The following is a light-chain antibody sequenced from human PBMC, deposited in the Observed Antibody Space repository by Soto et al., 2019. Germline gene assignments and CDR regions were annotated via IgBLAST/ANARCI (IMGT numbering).Light chain of an antibody. CDR3: QAWDSSYVV. V-gene: IGLV3-1*01. J-gene: IGLJ2*01. CDR2: QDS. Sequence: SYELTQPPSVSVSPGQTASITCSGDKLGDKYACWYQQKPGQSPVLVIYQDSKRPSGIPERFSGSNSGNTATLTISGTQAMGEADYYCQAWDSSYVVFGGGTHLTVL. CDR1: KLGDKY.